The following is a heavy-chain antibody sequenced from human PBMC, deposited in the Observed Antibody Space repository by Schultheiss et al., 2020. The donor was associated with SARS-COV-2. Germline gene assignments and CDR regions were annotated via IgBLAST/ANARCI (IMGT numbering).Heavy chain of an antibody. CDR3: ARNIAARPYYYYGMDV. J-gene: IGHJ6*02. Sequence: SQTLSLTCTVSGGSISSGSYYWSWIRQPAGKGLEWIGSIYYSGSTYYNPSLKSRVTISVDTSKNQFSLKLSSVTAADTAVYYCARNIAARPYYYYGMDVWGQGTTVTVSS. D-gene: IGHD6-6*01. V-gene: IGHV4-39*07. CDR1: GGSISSGSYY. CDR2: IYYSGST.